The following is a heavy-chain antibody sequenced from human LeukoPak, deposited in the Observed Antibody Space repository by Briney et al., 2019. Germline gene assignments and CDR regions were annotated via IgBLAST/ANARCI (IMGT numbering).Heavy chain of an antibody. CDR3: ARFRYYYDSSGPDAAFDI. CDR2: IYYSGST. D-gene: IGHD3-22*01. Sequence: PSETLSLTCTVSGGSISSYYWSWIRQPPGKGLEWIGYIYYSGSTNYNPSLKSRVTISVDTSKNQFSQKLSSVTAADTAVYYCARFRYYYDSSGPDAAFDIWGQGTMVTVSS. J-gene: IGHJ3*02. V-gene: IGHV4-59*01. CDR1: GGSISSYY.